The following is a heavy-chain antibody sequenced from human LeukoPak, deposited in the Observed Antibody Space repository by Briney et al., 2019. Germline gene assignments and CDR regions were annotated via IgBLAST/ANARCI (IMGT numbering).Heavy chain of an antibody. Sequence: PSETLSLTCAVSGGSISSSNWWSWVRQPPGKGLEWIGVIYHSGSTDYNPSLKSRVTISVDKSKNQFSLKLSSVTAADTAVYYCAKDDAWLQYGNWGRGTLVTVSS. D-gene: IGHD5-24*01. CDR2: IYHSGST. CDR3: AKDDAWLQYGN. V-gene: IGHV4-4*02. CDR1: GGSISSSNW. J-gene: IGHJ4*02.